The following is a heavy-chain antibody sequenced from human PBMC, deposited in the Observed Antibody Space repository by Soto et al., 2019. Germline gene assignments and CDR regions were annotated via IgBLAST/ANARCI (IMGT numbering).Heavy chain of an antibody. V-gene: IGHV3-33*01. CDR3: ARAFCTNGVCYYFFDY. J-gene: IGHJ4*01. CDR2: IYYDGSNR. CDR1: GFTFGTYA. D-gene: IGHD2-8*01. Sequence: PGGSLRLSCAASGFTFGTYAMHWVRQAPGKGLEWVAVIYYDGSNRYYGDAVKGRFTISRDNSKSTLYLQMSSLRAEDTAVYYCARAFCTNGVCYYFFDYWGPGTLVTVSS.